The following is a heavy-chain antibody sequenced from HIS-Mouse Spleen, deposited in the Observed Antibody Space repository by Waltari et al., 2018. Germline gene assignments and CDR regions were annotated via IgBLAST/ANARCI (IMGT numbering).Heavy chain of an antibody. Sequence: QVQLVESGGGGVQPGRSLRLSCAASGFTFRSYGMHWVRQAPGKGLEWVAVISYDGSNKYYADSVKGRFTISRDNSKNTLYLQMNSLRAEDTAVYYCAKDKHHAFDYWGQGTLVTVSS. CDR2: ISYDGSNK. CDR1: GFTFRSYG. CDR3: AKDKHHAFDY. V-gene: IGHV3-30*18. J-gene: IGHJ4*02.